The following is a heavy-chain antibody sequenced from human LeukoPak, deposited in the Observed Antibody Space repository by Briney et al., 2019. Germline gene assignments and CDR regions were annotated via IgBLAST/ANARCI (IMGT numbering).Heavy chain of an antibody. D-gene: IGHD2-2*01. CDR1: GGTFSSYA. V-gene: IGHV1-69*13. CDR2: IIPIFGTA. CDR3: ARERVVPAAVFDY. Sequence: GASVKVSCKASGGTFSSYAISWVRQAPGQGLEWMGGIIPIFGTANYAQKFQGRVTITADESTSTAYMELSSLRSEDTAVYYCARERVVPAAVFDYWGQGTLVTVSS. J-gene: IGHJ4*02.